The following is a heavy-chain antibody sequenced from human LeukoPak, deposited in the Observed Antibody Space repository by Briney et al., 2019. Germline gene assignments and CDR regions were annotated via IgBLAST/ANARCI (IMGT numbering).Heavy chain of an antibody. V-gene: IGHV3-23*01. CDR1: GFTFSSYG. J-gene: IGHJ4*02. D-gene: IGHD2-21*02. CDR3: ARESIVVVTSSFDY. CDR2: ISGSGGST. Sequence: GGSLRLSCAASGFTFSSYGMSWVRQAPGKGLEWVSAISGSGGSTYYADSVKGRFTISRDNSKNTLYLQMNSLRAEDTAVYYCARESIVVVTSSFDYWGQGTLVTVSS.